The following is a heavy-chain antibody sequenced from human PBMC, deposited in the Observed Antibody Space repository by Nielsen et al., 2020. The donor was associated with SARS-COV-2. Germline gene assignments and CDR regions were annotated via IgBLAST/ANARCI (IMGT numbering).Heavy chain of an antibody. D-gene: IGHD4-11*01. Sequence: SETLSLTCTVSGGSISSGGYYWSWIRQHPGKGLEWIGYIYYSGSTYYNPSLKSRVTISVDTSKNQFSLKLSSVTAADTAVYYCARETTTRGYYYYYYMDVWGKGITVTVSS. CDR3: ARETTTRGYYYYYYMDV. CDR2: IYYSGST. CDR1: GGSISSGGYY. J-gene: IGHJ6*03. V-gene: IGHV4-31*03.